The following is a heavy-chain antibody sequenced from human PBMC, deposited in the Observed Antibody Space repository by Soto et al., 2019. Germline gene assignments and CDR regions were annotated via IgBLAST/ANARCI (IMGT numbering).Heavy chain of an antibody. D-gene: IGHD3-10*01. Sequence: SETLSLTCPVAGGYISRSSYYWGWISQPPGKGLEWIGSIYYSGSTYYNPSLKSRVTISVDTSKNQFSLKLSSMTAADAAVYYCATHQGYYGSGSYCFDYWGLGTQVTVSS. J-gene: IGHJ4*02. V-gene: IGHV4-39*01. CDR1: GGYISRSSYY. CDR3: ATHQGYYGSGSYCFDY. CDR2: IYYSGST.